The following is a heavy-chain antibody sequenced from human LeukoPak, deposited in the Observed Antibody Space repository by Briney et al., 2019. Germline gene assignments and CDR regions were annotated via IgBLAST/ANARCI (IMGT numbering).Heavy chain of an antibody. V-gene: IGHV3-21*01. CDR1: GFTLSGYS. CDR3: ARGAAMASFDY. Sequence: PGGSLRLSCAASGFTLSGYSMNWVRQAPEKGLEWVSSITSGSYIYYADSVKGRFTISRDNAKNSLYLQMNSLRAEDTAVYYCARGAAMASFDYGGQGPLVPVPS. D-gene: IGHD5-18*01. CDR2: ITSGSYI. J-gene: IGHJ4*02.